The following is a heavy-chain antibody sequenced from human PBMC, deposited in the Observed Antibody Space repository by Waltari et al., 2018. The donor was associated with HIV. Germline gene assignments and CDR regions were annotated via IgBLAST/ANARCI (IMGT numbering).Heavy chain of an antibody. J-gene: IGHJ4*02. CDR1: GFHFAIYA. CDR3: VTSGYNFVEFGHRLDF. Sequence: EVQSLEAGGGLVRPGGPLGLSCLASGFHFAIYAMTWVRQAPGKVLDWVSSISRSASATYHADCVKGRTTISRDNSMDMVSLHIKSLRVDETAVYHCVTSGYNFVEFGHRLDFWGRGVLVTVS. V-gene: IGHV3-23*01. CDR2: ISRSASAT. D-gene: IGHD5-18*01.